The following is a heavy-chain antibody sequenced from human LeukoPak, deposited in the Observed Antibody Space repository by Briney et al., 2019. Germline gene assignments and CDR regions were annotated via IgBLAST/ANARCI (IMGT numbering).Heavy chain of an antibody. D-gene: IGHD6-13*01. V-gene: IGHV4-38-2*02. CDR3: ARLSSSWYQDWYFDL. CDR1: DYSINNGYY. Sequence: SETLSLTCTVSDYSINNGYYWGWIRQPPGKGLEWIGSIHYSGSTSYNPSLRSRVTISVDTSKNQFSLRLSSVTAADTAVYYCARLSSSWYQDWYFDLWGRGTLVTVSS. CDR2: IHYSGST. J-gene: IGHJ2*01.